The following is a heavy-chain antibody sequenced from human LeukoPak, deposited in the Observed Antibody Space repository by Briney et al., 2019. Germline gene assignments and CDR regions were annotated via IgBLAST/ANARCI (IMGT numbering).Heavy chain of an antibody. CDR2: ISYDGSNK. V-gene: IGHV3-30*04. J-gene: IGHJ4*02. Sequence: GRSLRLSCAAPGFTFSSYAMHRVRQAPGKGLEWVAVISYDGSNKYYADSVKGRFTISRDNSKNTLYLQMNSLRAEDTAVYYCARDRAGRWYFDYWGQGTLGTVSS. CDR1: GFTFSSYA. D-gene: IGHD3-10*01. CDR3: ARDRAGRWYFDY.